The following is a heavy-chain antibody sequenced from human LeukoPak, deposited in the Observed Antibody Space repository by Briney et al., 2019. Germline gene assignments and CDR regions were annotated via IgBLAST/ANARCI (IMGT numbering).Heavy chain of an antibody. Sequence: PGGSLRLSCAASGSTFRSYWMHWVRQAPGKGLVWFSRINTEGTSTTYADFVKGRFTISRDNAKNTLYLQMNSLRVEDTAVYYCAKRHSSGWYVFDYWGQGTRVTVSS. CDR2: INTEGTST. CDR3: AKRHSSGWYVFDY. J-gene: IGHJ4*02. CDR1: GSTFRSYW. V-gene: IGHV3-74*01. D-gene: IGHD6-19*01.